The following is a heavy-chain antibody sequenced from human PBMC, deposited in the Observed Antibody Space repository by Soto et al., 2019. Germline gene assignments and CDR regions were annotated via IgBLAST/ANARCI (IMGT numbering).Heavy chain of an antibody. V-gene: IGHV4-39*01. CDR1: GDSVSSTTYY. D-gene: IGHD2-15*01. J-gene: IGHJ5*02. Sequence: QLQLQESGPGLVKPSETLSLTCTVSGDSVSSTTYYWAWIRQSPVRRLEWIGTIFSRGDSYYNPSLKSRLAISIHTYNNQYSLILNSVTAADTAVYYWARQRVTPATLTTWFETWGQGTLVTVSS. CDR2: IFSRGDS. CDR3: ARQRVTPATLTTWFET.